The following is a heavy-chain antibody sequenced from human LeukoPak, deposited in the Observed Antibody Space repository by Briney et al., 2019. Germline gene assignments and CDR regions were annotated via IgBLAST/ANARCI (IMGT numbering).Heavy chain of an antibody. D-gene: IGHD1-26*01. V-gene: IGHV3-23*01. J-gene: IGHJ3*01. CDR1: EFTFNHYA. Sequence: GSLRLSCGGSEFTFNHYAMSWVRQAPGKGLEWVSSIGGGGDGIYYADSVKGRFTISRDNSKNTLYLQMNSLRAEDTAVYYCAKDATSFHWGQGTMVTVSS. CDR2: IGGGGDGI. CDR3: AKDATSFH.